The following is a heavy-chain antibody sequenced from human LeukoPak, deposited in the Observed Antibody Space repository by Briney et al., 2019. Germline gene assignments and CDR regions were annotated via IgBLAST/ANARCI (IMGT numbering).Heavy chain of an antibody. J-gene: IGHJ5*02. CDR1: GFTFSDYY. CDR2: ISSSGSTI. V-gene: IGHV3-11*01. CDR3: ASHYYDSSGYYYSVLARHNWFDP. D-gene: IGHD3-22*01. Sequence: PGGSLRLSCAASGFTFSDYYMSWIRQAPGKGLEWVSYISSSGSTIYYADSLKGRFTISRDNAKNSLYLQMNSLRAEDTAVYYCASHYYDSSGYYYSVLARHNWFDPWGQGTLVTVSS.